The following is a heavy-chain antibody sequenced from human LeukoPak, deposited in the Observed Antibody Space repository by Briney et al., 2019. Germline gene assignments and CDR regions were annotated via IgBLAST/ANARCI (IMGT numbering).Heavy chain of an antibody. D-gene: IGHD1-26*01. CDR3: AKASGSYYGVFDY. CDR1: GFTFISYG. CDR2: IRYDGSNK. J-gene: IGHJ4*02. Sequence: GGSLRLSCAASGFTFISYGMHWVRQAPGKGLEWVTFIRYDGSNKYYADSVKGRFIISRDNSKNTLYLQMNSLRAEDTAVYYCAKASGSYYGVFDYWGQGTLVTVSS. V-gene: IGHV3-30*02.